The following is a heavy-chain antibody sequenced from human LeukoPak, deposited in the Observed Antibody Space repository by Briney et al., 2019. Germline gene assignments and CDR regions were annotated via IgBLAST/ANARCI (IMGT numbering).Heavy chain of an antibody. CDR3: ARLARSTRDYSWHFDL. CDR1: GGSVSSNNYY. J-gene: IGHJ2*01. D-gene: IGHD4-17*01. Sequence: SETLSPTCTVSGGSVSSNNYYWTWLRQPPGMGLQWIGTVFYSGTTYYNPSLKSRATTSVDTSKNQFSLKLSSVTVADMAVYYCARLARSTRDYSWHFDLWGRGTLVTVSS. CDR2: VFYSGTT. V-gene: IGHV4-39*01.